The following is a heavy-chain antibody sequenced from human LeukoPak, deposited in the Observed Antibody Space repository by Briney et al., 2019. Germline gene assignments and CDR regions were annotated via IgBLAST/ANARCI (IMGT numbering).Heavy chain of an antibody. D-gene: IGHD2-15*01. J-gene: IGHJ4*02. CDR3: ARDIFCSGGSCYIL. CDR1: GFTFSSYW. V-gene: IGHV3-7*01. Sequence: PGGSLRLSCAASGFTFSSYWMSWVRQAPGKGLERVADIKQDGSEKYYVDSVKGRFTISRDNAKNSLYLQMNSLRAEDTAVYYCARDIFCSGGSCYILWGQGTLVTVSS. CDR2: IKQDGSEK.